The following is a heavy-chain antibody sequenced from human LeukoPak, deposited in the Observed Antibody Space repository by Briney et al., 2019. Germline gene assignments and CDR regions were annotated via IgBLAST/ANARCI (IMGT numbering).Heavy chain of an antibody. J-gene: IGHJ4*02. V-gene: IGHV1-69*04. CDR3: ARDNMVGAAPGFDRRYYFDY. Sequence: ASVKVSCKASGGTFSSYAISWVRQAPGQGLEWMGRIIPILGIANYAQKFQGRVTITADKSTSTAYMELSSPRSEDTAVYYCARDNMVGAAPGFDRRYYFDYWGQGTLVTVSS. CDR1: GGTFSSYA. D-gene: IGHD2-15*01. CDR2: IIPILGIA.